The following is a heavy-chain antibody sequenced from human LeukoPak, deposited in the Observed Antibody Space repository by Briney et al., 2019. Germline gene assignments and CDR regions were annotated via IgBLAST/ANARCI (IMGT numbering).Heavy chain of an antibody. CDR2: ISYDANYK. CDR3: ARGRVVPATRLDY. Sequence: GGSLRLSCAASGFTFSNYAMHWVRQAPGKGLEWVAVISYDANYKYYADSVKGRFTISRDKSNNTLYLQMSSLRSEDTAVYYCARGRVVPATRLDYWDRGNLVTVSS. V-gene: IGHV3-30*04. J-gene: IGHJ4*02. CDR1: GFTFSNYA. D-gene: IGHD2-15*01.